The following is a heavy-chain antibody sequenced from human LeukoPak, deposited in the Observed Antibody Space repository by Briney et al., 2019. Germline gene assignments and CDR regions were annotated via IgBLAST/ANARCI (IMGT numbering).Heavy chain of an antibody. CDR1: GGSISSSSYY. D-gene: IGHD3-16*02. CDR2: IYYSGST. CDR3: ASARSRGGVIVEDY. Sequence: KPSETPSLTWSVSGGSISSSSYYWGWIPQPPGKGLEWVGGIYYSGSTYYNPSLKSRVTISVDTSKNQFSLKLSSVTAADTAVYYCASARSRGGVIVEDYWGQGTLVTVSS. J-gene: IGHJ4*02. V-gene: IGHV4-39*07.